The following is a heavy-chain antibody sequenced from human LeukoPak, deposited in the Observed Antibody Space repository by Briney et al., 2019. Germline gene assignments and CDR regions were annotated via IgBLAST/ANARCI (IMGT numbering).Heavy chain of an antibody. V-gene: IGHV4-39*07. Sequence: PSETLSLTCTVSGGSISSYYWGWIRQPPGKGLEWIGSIYYSGSTYYNPSLKSRVTISVDTSKNQFSLKLSSVTAADTAVYYCARDWAAAGNFDYWGQGTLVTVSS. CDR2: IYYSGST. CDR1: GGSISSYY. CDR3: ARDWAAAGNFDY. J-gene: IGHJ4*02. D-gene: IGHD6-13*01.